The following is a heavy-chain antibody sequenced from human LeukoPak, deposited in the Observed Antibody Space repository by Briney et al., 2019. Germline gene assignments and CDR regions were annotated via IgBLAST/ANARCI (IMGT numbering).Heavy chain of an antibody. J-gene: IGHJ4*02. V-gene: IGHV4-31*03. Sequence: SETLSLTCTVSGGSISSGGYYWSWIRQHPGKGLEWIGYIYYSGSTYYNPSLKSRVTISVDTSKNQFSLKLSSVTAADTAVYYCARLTGDFWSGYSLGFDYWGQGTLVTVSS. CDR3: ARLTGDFWSGYSLGFDY. D-gene: IGHD3-3*01. CDR2: IYYSGST. CDR1: GGSISSGGYY.